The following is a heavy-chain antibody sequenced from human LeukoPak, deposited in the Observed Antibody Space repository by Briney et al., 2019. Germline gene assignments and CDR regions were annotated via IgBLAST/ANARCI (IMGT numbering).Heavy chain of an antibody. D-gene: IGHD6-6*01. CDR1: GFSLSTSGMC. CDR2: IDWDDDK. V-gene: IGHV2-70*11. Sequence: ASGPTLVNPTQTLTLTCSFSGFSLSTSGMCVSWIRQPPGKALEWLARIDWDDDKYYNTSQKTRLTISKDTSKNQVVLTMTNMDPVDTATYYCARLRWGSSNDYWGQGTLVSVSS. CDR3: ARLRWGSSNDY. J-gene: IGHJ4*02.